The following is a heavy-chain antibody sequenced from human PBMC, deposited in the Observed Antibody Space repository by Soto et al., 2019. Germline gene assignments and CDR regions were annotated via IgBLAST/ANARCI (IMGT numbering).Heavy chain of an antibody. J-gene: IGHJ3*02. V-gene: IGHV1-69*10. CDR1: GGTFSSYA. Sequence: ASVKVSCKASGGTFSSYAISWVRQAPGQGLEWMGGIIPIFGIANYAQKFQGRVTITADKSTSTAYMELSSLRSEDTAVYYCASGRYNWNDDAFDIWGQGTMVTVSS. CDR3: ASGRYNWNDDAFDI. D-gene: IGHD1-1*01. CDR2: IIPIFGIA.